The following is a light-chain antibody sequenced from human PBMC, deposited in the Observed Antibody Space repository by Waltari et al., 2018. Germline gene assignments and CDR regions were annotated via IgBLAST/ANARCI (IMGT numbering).Light chain of an antibody. V-gene: IGLV2-11*01. J-gene: IGLJ3*02. Sequence: QSVLTQPRAVSGSPGPSVAISCPGTRSDVGGSDYVSWYQPYPGKAPKVMIYGVYKRPSGVPDRFSGSKSGNTASLSISGLQAEDEADYYCCSYANSKWVFGGGTKLTVL. CDR3: CSYANSKWV. CDR1: RSDVGGSDY. CDR2: GVY.